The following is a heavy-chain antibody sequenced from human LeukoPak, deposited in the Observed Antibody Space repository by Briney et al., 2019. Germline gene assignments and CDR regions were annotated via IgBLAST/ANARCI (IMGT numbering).Heavy chain of an antibody. CDR1: GGTFSSYA. V-gene: IGHV1-69*04. Sequence: SVKVSCKASGGTFSSYAISWARQAPGQGLEWMGRIIPILGIANYAQKFQGRVTITADKSTSTAYMELSSLRSEDTAVYYCARDSGAVAGTEYFQHWGQGTLVTVSS. D-gene: IGHD6-19*01. CDR2: IIPILGIA. CDR3: ARDSGAVAGTEYFQH. J-gene: IGHJ1*01.